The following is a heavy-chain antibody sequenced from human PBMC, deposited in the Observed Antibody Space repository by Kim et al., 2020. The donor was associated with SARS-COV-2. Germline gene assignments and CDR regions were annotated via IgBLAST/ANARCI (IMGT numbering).Heavy chain of an antibody. CDR2: ISGDGGST. CDR3: AKGAYSSSPYYYYYGMDV. V-gene: IGHV3-43*02. Sequence: GGSLRLSCAASGFTFDDYAMHWVRQAPGKGLEWVSLISGDGGSTYYADSVKGRFTISRDNSKNSLYLQMNSLRTEDTALYYCAKGAYSSSPYYYYYGMDVWGQGTTVTVSS. J-gene: IGHJ6*02. D-gene: IGHD6-6*01. CDR1: GFTFDDYA.